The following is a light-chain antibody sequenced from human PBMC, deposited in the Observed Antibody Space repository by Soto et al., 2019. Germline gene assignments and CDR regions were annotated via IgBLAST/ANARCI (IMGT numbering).Light chain of an antibody. Sequence: IQMTQSPSSLSASVGDRVTITCRASQGISKYLAWYQQKPGKVPKLLIYAASTLQSGVPSRFSGSGSGTDFTLTISSLQPEDVATYYCQKYDSVPLTFGGGTKVEIK. CDR3: QKYDSVPLT. V-gene: IGKV1-27*01. CDR1: QGISKY. J-gene: IGKJ4*01. CDR2: AAS.